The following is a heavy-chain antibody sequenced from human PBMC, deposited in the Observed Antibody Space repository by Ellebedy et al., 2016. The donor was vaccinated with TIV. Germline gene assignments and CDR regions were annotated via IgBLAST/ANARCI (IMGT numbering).Heavy chain of an antibody. CDR3: ARRGPARWFDP. V-gene: IGHV4-39*01. Sequence: MPSETLSLTCAVSGASISSTNWWTWVRQSPGKGLEWIGSIYYSGSTYYNPSLKSRVPISVDTSKNQFSLKLSSVTAADTAVYYCARRGPARWFDPWGQGTLVTVSS. CDR1: GASISSTNW. CDR2: IYYSGST. J-gene: IGHJ5*02.